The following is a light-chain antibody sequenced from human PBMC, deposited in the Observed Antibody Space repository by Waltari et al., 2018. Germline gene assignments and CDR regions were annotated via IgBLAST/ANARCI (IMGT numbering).Light chain of an antibody. CDR1: TPNMGNFL. Sequence: QSVCTRPPSVSAAPVQRATIPSSGTTPNMGNFLLPGYHQLPGPAPKLLIYDNNKRPSGIPDRFSASKSGTSATLGITGLQIGDEADYYCATWDNSLTDVVFGGGTKLTVL. CDR2: DNN. J-gene: IGLJ2*01. CDR3: ATWDNSLTDVV. V-gene: IGLV1-51*01.